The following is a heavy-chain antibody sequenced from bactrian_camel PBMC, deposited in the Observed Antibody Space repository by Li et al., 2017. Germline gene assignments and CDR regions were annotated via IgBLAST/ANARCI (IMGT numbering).Heavy chain of an antibody. V-gene: IGHV3S53*01. CDR3: VRSLDYWIWDLGY. D-gene: IGHD3*01. J-gene: IGHJ4*01. CDR2: IDHDGRT. Sequence: HVQLVESGGGLVQPGGSRRLSCAASGYTSSSACMGWFRQAPGKEREGVAAIDHDGRTTYADSVKGRVTITRDYAKNTFDLQMDSLKPEDTGVYYCVRSLDYWIWDLGYWGQGTQVTVS. CDR1: GYTSSSAC.